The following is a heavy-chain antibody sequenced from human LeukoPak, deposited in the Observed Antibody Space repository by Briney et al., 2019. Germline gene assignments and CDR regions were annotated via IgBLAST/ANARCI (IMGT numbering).Heavy chain of an antibody. Sequence: SETLSLTCAVYGGSFSGYYWSWIRQPPGKGLEWIGEINHSGSTNYNPSLKSRVTISVDTSKNQFSLKLSSVTAADAAVYYCARGAALSFDYWGQGTLVTVSS. CDR1: GGSFSGYY. V-gene: IGHV4-34*01. CDR2: INHSGST. CDR3: ARGAALSFDY. D-gene: IGHD6-25*01. J-gene: IGHJ4*02.